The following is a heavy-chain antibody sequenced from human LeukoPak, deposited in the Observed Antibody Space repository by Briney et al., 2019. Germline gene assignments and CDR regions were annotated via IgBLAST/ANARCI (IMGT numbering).Heavy chain of an antibody. CDR2: INHSGST. J-gene: IGHJ4*02. CDR1: GGSFSGYY. D-gene: IGHD3-22*01. Sequence: PSETLSLTCAVYGGSFSGYYWSWIRQPPGKGLEWIGEINHSGSTNYNPSLKSRVTISVDTSKNQFSLKLSSVTAADTAVYYCARRWFSSGYYYVHYFDYWGQGTLVTVSS. V-gene: IGHV4-34*01. CDR3: ARRWFSSGYYYVHYFDY.